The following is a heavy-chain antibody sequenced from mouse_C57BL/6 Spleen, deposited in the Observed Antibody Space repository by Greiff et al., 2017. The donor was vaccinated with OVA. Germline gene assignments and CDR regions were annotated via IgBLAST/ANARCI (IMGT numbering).Heavy chain of an antibody. J-gene: IGHJ4*01. D-gene: IGHD2-4*01. CDR3: ARKVYDYDRRYAMDY. V-gene: IGHV2-2*01. Sequence: VKLLESGPGLVQPSQSLSITCTVSGFSLTSYGVHWVRQSPGKGLEWLGVIWSGGSTDYNAAFISRLSISKDNSKSQVFFKMNSLQADDTAIYYCARKVYDYDRRYAMDYWGQGTSVTVSS. CDR2: IWSGGST. CDR1: GFSLTSYG.